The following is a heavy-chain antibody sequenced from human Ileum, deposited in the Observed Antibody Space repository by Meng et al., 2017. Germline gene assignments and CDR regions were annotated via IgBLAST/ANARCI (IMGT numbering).Heavy chain of an antibody. V-gene: IGHV4-61*01. CDR1: GGSVSSGSYY. J-gene: IGHJ2*01. D-gene: IGHD6-19*01. Sequence: QVHLQGSGPGLLRPSATLSLTCSVSGGSVSSGSYYWSWIRQSPGKGLEWIGYIYHTGSAHYKSSLWSRVTMSIDTSKNQFSLELKSVTTADTAMYYCTYRLAVSPQDWYFDVWGRGTLVTVSS. CDR2: IYHTGSA. CDR3: TYRLAVSPQDWYFDV.